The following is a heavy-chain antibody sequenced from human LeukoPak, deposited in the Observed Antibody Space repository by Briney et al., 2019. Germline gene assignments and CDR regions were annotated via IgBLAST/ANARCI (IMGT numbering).Heavy chain of an antibody. J-gene: IGHJ6*03. V-gene: IGHV3-20*04. CDR3: ARDPGYYYYMDV. CDR1: GFTFDDYG. CDR2: FNWNGGST. Sequence: GGSLRLSCAASGFTFDDYGMSWVRQAPGKGLEWVSGFNWNGGSTGYADSVKGRFTISRDNAKNSLYLQMNSLRAEDTALYYCARDPGYYYYMDVWGKGTTVTVSS.